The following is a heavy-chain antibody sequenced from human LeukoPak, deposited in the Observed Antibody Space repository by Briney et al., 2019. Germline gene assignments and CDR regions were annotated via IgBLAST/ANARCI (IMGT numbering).Heavy chain of an antibody. J-gene: IGHJ4*02. CDR1: GGSFSGYY. CDR2: INNSGST. D-gene: IGHD5-18*01. V-gene: IGHV4-34*01. Sequence: SETLSLTCAVYGGSFSGYYWSWIRQPPGKGLEWIGEINNSGSTNYNPSLKSRVPISVYTSKNQFTLKLSSVTAANTAVYYCARVRGYSYDSRFDYWGQGTLVTVSS. CDR3: ARVRGYSYDSRFDY.